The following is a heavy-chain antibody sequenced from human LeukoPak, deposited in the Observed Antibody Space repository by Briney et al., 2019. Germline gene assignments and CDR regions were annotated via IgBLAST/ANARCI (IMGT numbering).Heavy chain of an antibody. CDR3: ARSSAFPTNWFDP. V-gene: IGHV1-69*13. CDR2: IIPIFGTA. Sequence: SVKVSCKASGGTFSSYAISWVRQAPGQGLEWMGGIIPIFGTANYAQKFQGRVTITADESTSTAYMELSSLRSEDTAVYYCARSSAFPTNWFDPWGQGTLVTVPS. D-gene: IGHD6-25*01. CDR1: GGTFSSYA. J-gene: IGHJ5*02.